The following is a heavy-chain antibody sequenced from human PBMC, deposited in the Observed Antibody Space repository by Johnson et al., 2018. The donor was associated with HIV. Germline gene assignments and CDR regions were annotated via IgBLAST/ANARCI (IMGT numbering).Heavy chain of an antibody. CDR1: GFTFSRHA. D-gene: IGHD1-26*01. J-gene: IGHJ3*02. CDR2: ISGSGGRT. V-gene: IGHV3-23*04. Sequence: VQLVESGGGLVQSGGSLRLSCAASGFTFSRHAMSWVRQAPGKGLDWVSAISGSGGRTYYGDSVKGRFTISRDNSKNTLYLQMNSLRDEDTAVYYCAKDRRELTPDAFDIWGQGTMVTVSS. CDR3: AKDRRELTPDAFDI.